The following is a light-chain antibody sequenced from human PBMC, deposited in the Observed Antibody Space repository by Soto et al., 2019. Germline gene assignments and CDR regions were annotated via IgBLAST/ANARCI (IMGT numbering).Light chain of an antibody. V-gene: IGKV1-39*01. J-gene: IGKJ2*01. CDR1: QSITTH. Sequence: DIQMTQSPSSLSASVGDRVTMTCRASQSITTHVNWYQQKPGKAPTLLIYATSILQSGVPSRFSDSGSGTDFTLTISSLQPEDFATYLCQQRNSTPPPPTFGQGTKVEIK. CDR2: ATS. CDR3: QQRNSTPPPPT.